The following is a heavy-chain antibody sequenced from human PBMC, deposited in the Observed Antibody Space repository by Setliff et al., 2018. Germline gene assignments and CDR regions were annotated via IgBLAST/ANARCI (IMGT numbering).Heavy chain of an antibody. CDR2: IKQDGSEK. CDR1: GFTFSSYW. CDR3: ARAQTSSWYHAGGFDN. J-gene: IGHJ4*02. D-gene: IGHD6-13*01. V-gene: IGHV3-7*01. Sequence: GGSLRLSCAASGFTFSSYWMSWVRQAPGKGLEWVANIKQDGSEKYYVDSVKGRFTISRDNAKNSLYLQMNSLRAEDTAVYYCARAQTSSWYHAGGFDNWGQGTLVTVSS.